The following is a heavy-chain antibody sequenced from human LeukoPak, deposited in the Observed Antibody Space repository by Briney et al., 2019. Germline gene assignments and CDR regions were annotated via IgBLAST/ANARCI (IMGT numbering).Heavy chain of an antibody. D-gene: IGHD3-22*01. CDR3: AKARISSSYSAIDY. CDR2: LRHSGGDI. J-gene: IGHJ4*02. V-gene: IGHV3-23*01. Sequence: GRSLRLSCAASGFTFSSYAMNWVRQAPGKGLEWVSVLRHSGGDIYYAESVKGRFTISRDNSKNTLYLQMNSLRAEDTAIYYCAKARISSSYSAIDYWGQGTLVTVSS. CDR1: GFTFSSYA.